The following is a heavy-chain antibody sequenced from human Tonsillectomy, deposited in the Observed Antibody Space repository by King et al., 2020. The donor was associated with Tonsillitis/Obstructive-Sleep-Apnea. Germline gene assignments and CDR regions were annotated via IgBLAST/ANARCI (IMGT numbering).Heavy chain of an antibody. CDR2: ISRSGGST. CDR1: GFTFNTYA. D-gene: IGHD3-22*01. V-gene: IGHV3-23*04. Sequence: VQLVESGGGLVQPGGSLRLSCAASGFTFNTYAMSWVRQAPGKGLEWVSAISRSGGSTYYADSVKGRFTISRDNSKNTLYLQMNSLRAEDTAVYYCAKNYYDSSGPRYFYYYMDVWGRGTTVTVSS. J-gene: IGHJ6*03. CDR3: AKNYYDSSGPRYFYYYMDV.